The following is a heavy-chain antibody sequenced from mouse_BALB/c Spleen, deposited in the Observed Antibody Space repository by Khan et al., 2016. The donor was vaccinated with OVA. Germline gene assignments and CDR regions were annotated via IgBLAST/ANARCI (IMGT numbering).Heavy chain of an antibody. J-gene: IGHJ2*01. Sequence: LVESGGGLVQPGGSRKLSCAASGFTFSRFGMHWVRQAPEKGLEWVAYISSGSSTIYYADTVKGRFTISRDNPKNTLFLQMTSLRSEDTAMYYCARDSNFDYWGQGTTLTVSS. V-gene: IGHV5-17*02. CDR1: GFTFSRFG. CDR2: ISSGSSTI. CDR3: ARDSNFDY.